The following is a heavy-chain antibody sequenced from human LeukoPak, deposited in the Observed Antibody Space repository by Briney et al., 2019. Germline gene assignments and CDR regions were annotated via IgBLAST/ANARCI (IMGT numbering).Heavy chain of an antibody. D-gene: IGHD6-19*01. Sequence: GSSVKVSCKASGGTFSSYAISWVRQAPGQGLEWMGRIIPILGIANYAQKFQGRVTITADKSTSTAYMELSSLRSEDTAVYYCARAETSGSGWYSYWGQGTLVTVSS. CDR3: ARAETSGSGWYSY. J-gene: IGHJ4*02. V-gene: IGHV1-69*04. CDR1: GGTFSSYA. CDR2: IIPILGIA.